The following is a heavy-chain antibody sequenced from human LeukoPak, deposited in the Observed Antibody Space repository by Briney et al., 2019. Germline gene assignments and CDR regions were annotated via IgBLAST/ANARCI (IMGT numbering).Heavy chain of an antibody. CDR1: GYTFTGHY. CDR3: ARVVALTGTPVYYMDV. J-gene: IGHJ6*03. D-gene: IGHD6-19*01. CDR2: INPNSGGT. V-gene: IGHV1-2*02. Sequence: ASVKVSCTASGYTFTGHYMHCVRQAPGQGLERMGWINPNSGGTNYAQKFQGRVTMTRDTSISTAYMELNRLRSDDTAVYYCARVVALTGTPVYYMDVWGKGTTVTVSS.